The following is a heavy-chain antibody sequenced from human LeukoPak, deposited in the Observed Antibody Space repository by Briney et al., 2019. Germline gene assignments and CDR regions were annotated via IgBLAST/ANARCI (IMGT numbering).Heavy chain of an antibody. J-gene: IGHJ4*02. Sequence: GGSLRLSCAASGFTFSSYSMTWVRQAPGKGLEWVSSISTSSSYIYYADSVKGRSTISRDNAKNSLYLQMNSLRAEDTAVYYCARDLVAEPIDYWGQGTLVTVSS. CDR2: ISTSSSYI. D-gene: IGHD2-8*02. CDR3: ARDLVAEPIDY. CDR1: GFTFSSYS. V-gene: IGHV3-21*01.